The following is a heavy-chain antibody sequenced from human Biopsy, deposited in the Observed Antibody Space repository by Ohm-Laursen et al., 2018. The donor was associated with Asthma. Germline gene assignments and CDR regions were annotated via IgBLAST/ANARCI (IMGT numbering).Heavy chain of an antibody. CDR3: ASDFPKDYVRYNFQF. CDR1: GYNLTDLS. V-gene: IGHV1-24*01. D-gene: IGHD4-17*01. Sequence: GPSVTVSCKISGYNLTDLSMHWVRQAPGQGLEWMGGHDHEEGGTVNAWRFQGRVTMTEDTSTDTAYMELSSLSSDDTAVYYCASDFPKDYVRYNFQFWGQGTLVTVSS. CDR2: HDHEEGGT. J-gene: IGHJ4*02.